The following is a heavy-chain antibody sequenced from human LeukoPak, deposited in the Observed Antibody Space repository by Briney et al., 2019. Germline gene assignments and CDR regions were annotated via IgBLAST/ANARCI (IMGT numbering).Heavy chain of an antibody. CDR1: GFTFSNYV. Sequence: GGSLRLSCAASGFTFSNYVMNWVRQAPGKGLEWVSGISGSGDSTYYADSVKGRFTISRDNSKNTLYLQMNSLRAKDTAVYYCARIDYGDYTEYWGQGTLVTVSS. D-gene: IGHD4-17*01. CDR3: ARIDYGDYTEY. V-gene: IGHV3-23*01. J-gene: IGHJ4*02. CDR2: ISGSGDST.